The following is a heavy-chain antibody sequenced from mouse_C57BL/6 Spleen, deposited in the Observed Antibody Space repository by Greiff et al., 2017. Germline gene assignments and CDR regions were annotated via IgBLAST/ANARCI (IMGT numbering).Heavy chain of an antibody. J-gene: IGHJ3*01. V-gene: IGHV2-2*01. CDR2: IWSGGST. CDR3: ARSTGPWFAY. Sequence: QVHVKQSGPGLVQPSQSLSITCTVSGFSLTSYGVHWVRQSPGKGLEWLGVIWSGGSTDYNAAFISRLSISKDNSKSQVFFKMNSLQADDTAIYYCARSTGPWFAYWGQGTLVTVSA. CDR1: GFSLTSYG.